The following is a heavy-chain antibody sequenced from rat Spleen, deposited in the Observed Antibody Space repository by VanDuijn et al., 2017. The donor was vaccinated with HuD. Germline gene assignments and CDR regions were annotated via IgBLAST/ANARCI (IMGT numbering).Heavy chain of an antibody. Sequence: EVQLVESGGGLVQPGGTLKLSCAASGITFSNYAMAWVRRAPTKGLEWVATINFDGSSTYYRDSVRGRFSISRDNARSTLYLQMDSLRSEDTATYYCARCFDLWGQGVMVTVSS. CDR3: ARCFDL. J-gene: IGHJ2*01. V-gene: IGHV5-29*01. CDR1: GITFSNYA. CDR2: INFDGSST.